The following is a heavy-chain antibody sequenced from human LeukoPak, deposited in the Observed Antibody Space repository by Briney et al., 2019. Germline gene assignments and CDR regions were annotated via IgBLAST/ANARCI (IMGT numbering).Heavy chain of an antibody. CDR1: GYTFTSYY. CDR2: INPSGGST. V-gene: IGHV1-46*01. Sequence: ASVKVSCKASGYTFTSYYMHWVRQAPGQGLEWMGIINPSGGSTSYAQKFQGRVTMTRDTSTSTVYMELSSLRSEGTAVYYCARFFSGSGSYYNQNWFDPWGQGTLVTVSS. J-gene: IGHJ5*02. CDR3: ARFFSGSGSYYNQNWFDP. D-gene: IGHD3-10*01.